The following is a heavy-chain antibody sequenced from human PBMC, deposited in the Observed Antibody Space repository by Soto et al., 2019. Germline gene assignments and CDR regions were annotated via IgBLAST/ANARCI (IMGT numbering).Heavy chain of an antibody. CDR1: GVSFNNYG. V-gene: IGHV3-30*19. Sequence: PGGSLRLSCTASGVSFNNYGMHWVRQAPGKGLEWVAVISYDGSNKLYADSVKGRFTISRDNSKNTLYLQMNSLRAEDAAVYYCAREEGIQLWLRSPYFDYWGQGTLVTVSS. J-gene: IGHJ4*02. CDR2: ISYDGSNK. D-gene: IGHD5-18*01. CDR3: AREEGIQLWLRSPYFDY.